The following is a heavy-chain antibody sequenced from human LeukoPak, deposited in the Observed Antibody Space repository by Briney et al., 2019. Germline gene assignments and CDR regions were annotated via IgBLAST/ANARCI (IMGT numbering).Heavy chain of an antibody. Sequence: GGSLRLSCLGSGFSFSSYGMHWVRQAPGKGLEWMAFIRSDGSNKYYADSVKGRFTISRDNSKNTLYLQMNSLRAEDTAVYYCARILDSAWGELDYWGQGTLVTVSS. D-gene: IGHD6-19*01. V-gene: IGHV3-30*02. CDR2: IRSDGSNK. J-gene: IGHJ4*02. CDR3: ARILDSAWGELDY. CDR1: GFSFSSYG.